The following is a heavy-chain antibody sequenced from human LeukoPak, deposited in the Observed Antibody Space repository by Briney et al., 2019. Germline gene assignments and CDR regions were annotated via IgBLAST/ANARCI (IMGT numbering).Heavy chain of an antibody. CDR2: VSISDGT. V-gene: IGHV4-4*07. J-gene: IGHJ4*02. D-gene: IGHD6-19*01. Sequence: SSETLSLTCTVSGASVSTYYWSWIRQSAGKGLEWIGRVSISDGTNYNPSLKSRVSMSLDASKNHFSLKLTSVTAADTAVYHCARLRRDISGWYADDYWGQGTLVTVSS. CDR3: ARLRRDISGWYADDY. CDR1: GASVSTYY.